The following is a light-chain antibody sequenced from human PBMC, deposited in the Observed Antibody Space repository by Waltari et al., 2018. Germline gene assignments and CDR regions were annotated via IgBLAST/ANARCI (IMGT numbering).Light chain of an antibody. CDR3: LQYSSSPLT. CDR1: QSISSW. J-gene: IGKJ4*01. Sequence: DVQMTQSPPSLSTSVGDTVTITCRASQSISSWLDWYQQKPGKAPKLLIYKASSLQGGVPSRFSGSGSGTDFTLTISSLQPEDFATYYCLQYSSSPLTFGGGTKVEIK. V-gene: IGKV1-12*01. CDR2: KAS.